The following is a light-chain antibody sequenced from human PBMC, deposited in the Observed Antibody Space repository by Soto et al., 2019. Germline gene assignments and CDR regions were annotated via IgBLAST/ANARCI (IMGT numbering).Light chain of an antibody. V-gene: IGLV2-14*01. Sequence: QSALTQDASVSGSPGQSITISCTGTSSDVGGYNYVSWYQQHPGRAPKLIIYDVFTRPSGISHRFSGSKSGNTASLTISALQAEDEADYYCTSWTSTSTYVFGSGTQLTVL. CDR1: SSDVGGYNY. CDR3: TSWTSTSTYV. CDR2: DVF. J-gene: IGLJ7*01.